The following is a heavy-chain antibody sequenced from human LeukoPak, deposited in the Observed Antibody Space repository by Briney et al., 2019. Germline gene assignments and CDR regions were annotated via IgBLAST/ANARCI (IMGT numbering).Heavy chain of an antibody. CDR2: ISYDGSNK. J-gene: IGHJ4*02. CDR1: GFTFSSYA. CDR3: ARDAYYDFWSGSLRYYFDY. D-gene: IGHD3-3*01. Sequence: GRSLRLSCAASGFTFSSYAMHWVRQAPGKGLEWVAVISYDGSNKYYADSVNGRFTISRDNSKNTLYLQMNSLRAEDTAVYYCARDAYYDFWSGSLRYYFDYWGQGTLVTVSS. V-gene: IGHV3-30-3*01.